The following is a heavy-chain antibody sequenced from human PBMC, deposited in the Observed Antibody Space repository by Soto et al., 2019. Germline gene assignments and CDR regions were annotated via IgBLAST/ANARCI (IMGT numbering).Heavy chain of an antibody. CDR3: AADNDFWSGHYNFDY. D-gene: IGHD3-3*01. CDR1: GFIFTNSA. Sequence: SVKVSCKASGFIFTNSAVQWVRQARGQRLEWMGWIVVGSGNTNYAQGFQERVTIIRDMSTSTVYMELSSLRSEDTAVYYCAADNDFWSGHYNFDYWGQGALVTVSS. V-gene: IGHV1-58*01. J-gene: IGHJ4*02. CDR2: IVVGSGNT.